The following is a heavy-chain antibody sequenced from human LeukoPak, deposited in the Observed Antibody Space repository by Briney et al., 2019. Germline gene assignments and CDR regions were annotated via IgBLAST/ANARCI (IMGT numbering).Heavy chain of an antibody. Sequence: PGGSLRLSCAASGFTLSSYAMHWVRQAPGKGLEWVAVISYDGSNKYYADSVKGRFTISRDNAKNSLYLQMNSLRAEDTAVYYCARQTYYDTVLDVWGQGTTVTVSS. V-gene: IGHV3-30-3*01. CDR1: GFTLSSYA. D-gene: IGHD3-22*01. J-gene: IGHJ6*02. CDR3: ARQTYYDTVLDV. CDR2: ISYDGSNK.